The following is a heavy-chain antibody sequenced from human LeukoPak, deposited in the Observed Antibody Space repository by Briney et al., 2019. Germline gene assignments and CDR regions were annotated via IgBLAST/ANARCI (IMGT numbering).Heavy chain of an antibody. Sequence: GGSLRLSCEASGITFSTYWMHWVRQAPGKGLVWVSGINSNGKITTYADSVKGRFTISRDNAKNTLYLQMNSLRAEDTSVYYCETEWSSSSLRCFDCWGQGTLVTVSS. CDR1: GITFSTYW. V-gene: IGHV3-74*01. J-gene: IGHJ4*02. CDR2: INSNGKIT. D-gene: IGHD6-6*01. CDR3: ETEWSSSSLRCFDC.